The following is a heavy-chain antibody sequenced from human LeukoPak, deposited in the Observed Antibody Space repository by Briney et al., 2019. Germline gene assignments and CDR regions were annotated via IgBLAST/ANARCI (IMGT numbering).Heavy chain of an antibody. J-gene: IGHJ6*03. CDR2: MNPNSGNT. Sequence: EASVKVSCKASGYTFTSYDINWVRQATGQGLEWMGWMNPNSGNTGYAQKLQGSVTMSRNTSISTAYMELSRLRSEDTAVYYCARAGYYYYYMDVWGKGTTVTVSS. CDR1: GYTFTSYD. V-gene: IGHV1-8*01. CDR3: ARAGYYYYYMDV.